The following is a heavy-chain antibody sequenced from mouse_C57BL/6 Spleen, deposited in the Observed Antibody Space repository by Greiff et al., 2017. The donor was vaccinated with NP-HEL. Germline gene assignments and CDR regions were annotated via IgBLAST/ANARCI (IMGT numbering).Heavy chain of an antibody. V-gene: IGHV1-69*01. CDR1: GYTFTSYW. CDR2: IDPSDSYT. CDR3: ASWSSYGYFDV. Sequence: QVQLQQPGAELVMPGASVKLSCKASGYTFTSYWMHWVKQRPGQGLEWIGEIDPSDSYTNYNQKFKGKSTLTVDKSSSTAYMQLSSLTSEESAVYYCASWSSYGYFDVWGTGTTVTVSS. J-gene: IGHJ1*03. D-gene: IGHD1-1*01.